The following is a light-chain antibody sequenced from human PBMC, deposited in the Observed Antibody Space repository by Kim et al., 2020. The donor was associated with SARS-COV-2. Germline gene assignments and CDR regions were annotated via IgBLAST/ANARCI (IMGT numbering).Light chain of an antibody. Sequence: LGHTDKVTLQGDSHRLLFANGYQQKPGQGQVLVIYGNSNRPRRFPDRFPGSSSGNAASVTITGAQAEEEADYYCNSRASSSNHVVFGGGTQLTVL. CDR3: NSRASSSNHVV. CDR2: GNS. J-gene: IGLJ2*01. CDR1: SHRLLF. V-gene: IGLV3-19*01.